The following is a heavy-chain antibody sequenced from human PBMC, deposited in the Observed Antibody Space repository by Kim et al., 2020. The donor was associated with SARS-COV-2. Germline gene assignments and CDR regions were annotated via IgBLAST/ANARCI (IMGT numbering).Heavy chain of an antibody. D-gene: IGHD6-13*01. J-gene: IGHJ4*02. V-gene: IGHV4-4*02. Sequence: SETLSLTCAVSGGSISSSNWWSWVRQPPGKGLEWIGEIYHSGSTNYNPSLKSRVTISVDKSKNQFSLKLSSVTAADTAVYYCASSSSWYGKTFDYWGQGTLVTVSS. CDR3: ASSSSWYGKTFDY. CDR2: IYHSGST. CDR1: GGSISSSNW.